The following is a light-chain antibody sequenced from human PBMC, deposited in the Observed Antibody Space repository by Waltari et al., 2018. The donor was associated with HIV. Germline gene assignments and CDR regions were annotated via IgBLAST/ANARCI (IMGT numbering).Light chain of an antibody. V-gene: IGKV4-1*01. Sequence: DIVMHQSPDSLSVALGERAPINCKSSQSRLFGSNHQNRLGWYQQRTGQPPKLRIAWASTRESGVPDRFSGSGSATEFTLTINSLQAEDEAVYYCQQFSLSPPLTFGGGTKVEIK. CDR2: WAS. CDR3: QQFSLSPPLT. J-gene: IGKJ4*01. CDR1: QSRLFGSNHQNR.